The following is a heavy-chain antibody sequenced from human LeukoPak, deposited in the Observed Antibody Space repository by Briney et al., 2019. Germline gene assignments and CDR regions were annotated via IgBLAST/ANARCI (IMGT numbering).Heavy chain of an antibody. CDR2: VSISGDNT. CDR1: GLTFSSYG. V-gene: IGHV3-23*01. D-gene: IGHD2-15*01. CDR3: ARGRGRNPSGYYYYMDV. Sequence: GGTLRLSCAASGLTFSSYGMSWVRQAPEKGLEWVSSVSISGDNTYYSDSVKGRFTISRDNSKDTLDLLMSSLRADDTAVYYCARGRGRNPSGYYYYMDVWGKGTTVTVSS. J-gene: IGHJ6*03.